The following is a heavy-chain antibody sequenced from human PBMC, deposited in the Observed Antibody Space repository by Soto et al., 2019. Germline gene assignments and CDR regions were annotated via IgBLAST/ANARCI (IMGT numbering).Heavy chain of an antibody. CDR1: GVSITSINW. D-gene: IGHD4-17*01. Sequence: AEPLYLTCEVSGVSITSINWWSWVRQPTGKGLEWIGEFNHSGSTYNNTSLKSRVTISVDNSKKQLSLNLNSVTAADTTVYYCEGRSDTVNTPAIDXWGQGTTVTVSX. V-gene: IGHV4-4*02. J-gene: IGHJ4*02. CDR3: EGRSDTVNTPAIDX. CDR2: FNHSGST.